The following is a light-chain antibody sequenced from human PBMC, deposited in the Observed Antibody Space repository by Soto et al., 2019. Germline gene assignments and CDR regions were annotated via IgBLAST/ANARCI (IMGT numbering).Light chain of an antibody. CDR1: SSDVGSYNL. J-gene: IGLJ2*01. CDR3: CSYAGSVV. Sequence: QSVLTQPASVSGSPGQSITISCTGTSSDVGSYNLVSWYQQHPGKAPKLMIYEVSKRPSAVSNRFSGSKSGNTASLTISGLQAEDEADYYCCSYAGSVVFGGGTKLTVL. V-gene: IGLV2-23*02. CDR2: EVS.